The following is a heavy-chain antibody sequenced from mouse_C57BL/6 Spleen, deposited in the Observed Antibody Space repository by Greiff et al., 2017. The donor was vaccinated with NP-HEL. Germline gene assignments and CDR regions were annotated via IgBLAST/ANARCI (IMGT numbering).Heavy chain of an antibody. Sequence: DVKLVESGGGLVKPGGSLKLSCAASGFTFSSYAMSWVRQTPEKRLEWVATISDGGSYTYYPDNVKGRFTISRDHAKNNLYLQMSHLKSEDTAMYYCARNYDYPSWFAYWGQGTLVTVSA. CDR1: GFTFSSYA. V-gene: IGHV5-4*03. CDR3: ARNYDYPSWFAY. CDR2: ISDGGSYT. D-gene: IGHD2-4*01. J-gene: IGHJ3*01.